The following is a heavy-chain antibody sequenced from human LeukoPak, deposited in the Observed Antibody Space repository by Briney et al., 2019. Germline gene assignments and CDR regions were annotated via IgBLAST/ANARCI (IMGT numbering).Heavy chain of an antibody. Sequence: GRSLRLSCAASGFSFSSYAMHWARQAPGKGLEWVAVIWYDGSNQYYADSVRGRFTVSRDNSKNTLHLQMNSLRAEDTAAYYCVKSGPDFGDLPSEYYFDFWGQGTLVTVSS. D-gene: IGHD4-17*01. J-gene: IGHJ4*02. CDR1: GFSFSSYA. V-gene: IGHV3-33*06. CDR3: VKSGPDFGDLPSEYYFDF. CDR2: IWYDGSNQ.